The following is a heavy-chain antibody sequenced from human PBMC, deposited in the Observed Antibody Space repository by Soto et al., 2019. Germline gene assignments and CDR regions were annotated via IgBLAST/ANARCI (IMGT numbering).Heavy chain of an antibody. J-gene: IGHJ6*03. CDR1: GFTFSSYA. D-gene: IGHD2-15*01. Sequence: PGGSLSLSCAASGFTFSSYAMSWVRQAPGKGLEWVSAISGSGGSTYYADSVKGRFTISRDNSKNTLYLQMNSLGAEDTAVYYCAKDRSPKILGYYYYMDVWGKGTTVTVSS. CDR2: ISGSGGST. CDR3: AKDRSPKILGYYYYMDV. V-gene: IGHV3-23*01.